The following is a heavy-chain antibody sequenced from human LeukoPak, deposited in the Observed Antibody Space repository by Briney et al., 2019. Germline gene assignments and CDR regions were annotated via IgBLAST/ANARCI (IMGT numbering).Heavy chain of an antibody. Sequence: GGSLRLSCAASGFTFSSYSMNWVRQAPGKGLEWVSYISSSSSTIYYADSVKGRFTISRDNAKNSLYLQMNSLRAEDTAVYYCARDSLDSSGYYDYWGQGTLVTVSS. D-gene: IGHD3-22*01. CDR3: ARDSLDSSGYYDY. J-gene: IGHJ4*02. V-gene: IGHV3-48*04. CDR1: GFTFSSYS. CDR2: ISSSSSTI.